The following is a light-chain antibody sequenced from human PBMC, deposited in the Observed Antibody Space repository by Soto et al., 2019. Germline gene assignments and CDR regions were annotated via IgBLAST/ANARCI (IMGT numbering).Light chain of an antibody. CDR3: QQRSNWPIT. V-gene: IGKV3-11*01. CDR2: DAS. J-gene: IGKJ5*01. CDR1: QSVSRY. Sequence: EIVLTQSPATLSLSPGERATLSCRAIQSVSRYLAWYQQKPGQAPRLLIYDASNRATGIPARFSGSGSGTDFTLTISSLEPEDFAVYYCQQRSNWPITFGQGTRLEIK.